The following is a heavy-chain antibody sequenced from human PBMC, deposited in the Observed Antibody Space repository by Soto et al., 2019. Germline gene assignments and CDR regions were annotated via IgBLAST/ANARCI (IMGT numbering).Heavy chain of an antibody. CDR3: GRSITNTERLFDC. V-gene: IGHV1-3*01. D-gene: IGHD1-20*01. J-gene: IGHJ4*02. CDR2: INAGNGNT. CDR1: AYTFTSYG. Sequence: SVKFSCKPSAYTFTSYGMRWVLQAPGQRLEWLGSINAGNGNTKYSRKSQGRDTITRETAARTAYMELSSVTAAEAAMYYCGRSITNTERLFDCWGKGTQVTVSS.